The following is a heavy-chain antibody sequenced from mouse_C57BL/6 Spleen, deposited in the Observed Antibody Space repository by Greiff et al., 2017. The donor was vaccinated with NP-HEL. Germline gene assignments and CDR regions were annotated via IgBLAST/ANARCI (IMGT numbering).Heavy chain of an antibody. D-gene: IGHD2-2*01. J-gene: IGHJ2*01. V-gene: IGHV1-63*01. CDR1: GYTFTNYW. CDR3: AREGYYGYDGGYYFDY. Sequence: VQLVESGAELVRPGTSVKMSCKASGYTFTNYWIGWAKQRPGHGLEWIGDIYPGGGYTNYNEKFKGKATLTADKSSSTAYMQFSSLTSEDSAIYYGAREGYYGYDGGYYFDYWGQGTTLTVSS. CDR2: IYPGGGYT.